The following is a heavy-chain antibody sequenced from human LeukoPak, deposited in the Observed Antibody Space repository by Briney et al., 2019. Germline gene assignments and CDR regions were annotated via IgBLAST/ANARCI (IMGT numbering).Heavy chain of an antibody. CDR1: DDSIKNYF. CDR2: VFYSGST. Sequence: SETLSLTCTVSDDSIKNYFWTWIRQSPGKGLEWIGYVFYSGSTSYNPSLRSRLTMSVDTSKSQFSLNLKSVTAADTAVYYCARGTRRYYDGSGYYYGEFDYWGQGILVTVSS. CDR3: ARGTRRYYDGSGYYYGEFDY. J-gene: IGHJ4*02. V-gene: IGHV4-59*01. D-gene: IGHD3-22*01.